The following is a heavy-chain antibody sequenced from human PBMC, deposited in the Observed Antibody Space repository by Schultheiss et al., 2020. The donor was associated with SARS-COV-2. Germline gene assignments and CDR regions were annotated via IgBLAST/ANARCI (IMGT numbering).Heavy chain of an antibody. Sequence: SETLSLTCAVSGGSISSSNWWSWVRQPPGKGLEWIGEIYHSGSTNYNPSLKSRVTISVDTSKNQFSLKLSSVTAADTAVYYCARVKQLVARTWGQGTLVTVSS. J-gene: IGHJ5*02. D-gene: IGHD6-6*01. V-gene: IGHV4-4*02. CDR3: ARVKQLVART. CDR2: IYHSGST. CDR1: GGSISSSNW.